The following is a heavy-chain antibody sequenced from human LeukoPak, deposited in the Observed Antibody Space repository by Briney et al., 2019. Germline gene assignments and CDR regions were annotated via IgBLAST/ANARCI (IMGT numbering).Heavy chain of an antibody. CDR3: AKDSHRYCSSTSCSPFDY. CDR1: GFTFDDYA. Sequence: PGGSLRLSCAASGFTFDDYAMHWVRQAPGKGLEGVSVISWNSGSIGYADSVKGRFTISRDNAKNSLYLQMNSLRAEDTALYYCAKDSHRYCSSTSCSPFDYWGQGTLVTVSS. D-gene: IGHD2-2*01. V-gene: IGHV3-9*01. J-gene: IGHJ4*02. CDR2: ISWNSGSI.